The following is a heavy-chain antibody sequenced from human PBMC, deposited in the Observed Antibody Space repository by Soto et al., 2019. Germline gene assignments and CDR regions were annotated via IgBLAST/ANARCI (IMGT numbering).Heavy chain of an antibody. CDR2: ISSGGETK. CDR3: ARDMRLYGMDV. CDR1: GFTFIDFY. V-gene: IGHV3-11*01. Sequence: LGGSLRLSCAASGFTFIDFYMAWIRQSPGKGLEWISSISSGGETKYYADSVKGRFTISRDNTENSLYLQMNSLRADDTAVYFCARDMRLYGMDVCGQGTTVTVSS. D-gene: IGHD6-25*01. J-gene: IGHJ6*02.